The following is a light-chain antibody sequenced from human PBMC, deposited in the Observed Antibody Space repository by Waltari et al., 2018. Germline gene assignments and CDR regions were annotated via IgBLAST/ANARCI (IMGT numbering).Light chain of an antibody. CDR2: DVT. V-gene: IGLV2-14*01. J-gene: IGLJ2*01. Sequence: QSALTQPASVSGSPGQSITISCTGTNNDIAYYNFVPWYQRHPGKAPKLMIFDVTRWSSGVSHRFSGSKSGNTASLTISGLQPEDEADYFCASYTSTNTVVFGGGTRVTVL. CDR3: ASYTSTNTVV. CDR1: NNDIAYYNF.